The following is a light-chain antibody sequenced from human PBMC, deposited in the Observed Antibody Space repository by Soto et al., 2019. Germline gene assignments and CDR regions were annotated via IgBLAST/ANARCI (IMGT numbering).Light chain of an antibody. V-gene: IGKV4-1*01. Sequence: DIVMTQSPDSLAVSLGERATINCKSSQSLFYSSNNKDYLAWYQQKPGQPPRLLIYWASTRESGVPERFSGSGSGTDFTVTVSSLQAEDVAVYYCQQYFNNPWTFGQGTKVEIK. J-gene: IGKJ1*01. CDR1: QSLFYSSNNKDY. CDR3: QQYFNNPWT. CDR2: WAS.